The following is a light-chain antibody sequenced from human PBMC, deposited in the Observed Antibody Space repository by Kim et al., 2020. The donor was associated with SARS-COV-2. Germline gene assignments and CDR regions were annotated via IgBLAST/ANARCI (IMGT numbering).Light chain of an antibody. CDR2: VNSDGSH. CDR1: SGHSNYG. Sequence: QLVLTQSPSASASLGASVTLTGTLSSGHSNYGITWLQQQPEKGPRFLMRVNSDGSHSKGDGIPDRFSGSRSGAERYLTISSLQSDDEADYYCQTWGTGTWVFGGGTQLTVL. J-gene: IGLJ3*02. V-gene: IGLV4-69*01. CDR3: QTWGTGTWV.